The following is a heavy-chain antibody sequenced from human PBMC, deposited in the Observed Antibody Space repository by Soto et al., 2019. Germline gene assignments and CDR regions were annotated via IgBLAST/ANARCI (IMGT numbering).Heavy chain of an antibody. Sequence: QVQLVQSGAEVKKPGASVRVSCKASGYTFNDYGISWVRQAPGQGLEWMGWIGPYEGVTNHAQTFQGRVTMTVDTSTTTGDMELRSLRSDDTALYYCARCYCSVGSCYTCWHFDLWGPGTLVTVTA. CDR2: IGPYEGVT. CDR3: ARCYCSVGSCYTCWHFDL. J-gene: IGHJ2*01. D-gene: IGHD2-15*01. CDR1: GYTFNDYG. V-gene: IGHV1-18*01.